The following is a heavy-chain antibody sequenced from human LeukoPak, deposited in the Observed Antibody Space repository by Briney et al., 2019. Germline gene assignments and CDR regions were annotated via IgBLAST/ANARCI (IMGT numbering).Heavy chain of an antibody. CDR3: ARDQRYCSSSSCPWEPFDY. CDR2: IKQDGSEK. CDR1: GFTFSSYR. J-gene: IGHJ4*02. V-gene: IGHV3-7*05. Sequence: GGSLRLSCAASGFTFSSYRMSWVRQAPGKGLEWVANIKQDGSEKYYVDSVKGRFTISRDNAKNSLYLQMNSLRAEDTAVYYCARDQRYCSSSSCPWEPFDYWGQGTLVTVSS. D-gene: IGHD2-2*01.